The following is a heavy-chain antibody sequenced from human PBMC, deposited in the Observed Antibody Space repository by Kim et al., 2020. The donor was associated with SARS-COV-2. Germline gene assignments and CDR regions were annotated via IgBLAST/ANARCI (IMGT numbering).Heavy chain of an antibody. D-gene: IGHD3-10*01. V-gene: IGHV1-18*01. Sequence: ASVKVSCKASGYTFFTYGISWVRQAPGQGLEWMGWISPYNGYTNYAQSLQGRVSMTTDTSSRTAYMELKSLRSDDTAVYFCAREGYYSGSGTSGTYRPPKYYGMDVWGQGTTVIVSS. J-gene: IGHJ6*02. CDR3: AREGYYSGSGTSGTYRPPKYYGMDV. CDR2: ISPYNGYT. CDR1: GYTFFTYG.